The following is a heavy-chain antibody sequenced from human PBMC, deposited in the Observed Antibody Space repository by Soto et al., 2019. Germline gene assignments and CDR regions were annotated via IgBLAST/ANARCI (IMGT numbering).Heavy chain of an antibody. CDR1: GFTFSSYS. V-gene: IGHV3-48*02. Sequence: GGSLRLSCAASGFTFSSYSMNWVRQAPGKGLEWVSYISSSSSTIYYADSVKGRFTISRDNAKNSLYLQMNSLRDEDTAVYYCARTYYDFWGYGTDVWGQGTTVTVSS. CDR2: ISSSSSTI. D-gene: IGHD3-3*01. CDR3: ARTYYDFWGYGTDV. J-gene: IGHJ6*02.